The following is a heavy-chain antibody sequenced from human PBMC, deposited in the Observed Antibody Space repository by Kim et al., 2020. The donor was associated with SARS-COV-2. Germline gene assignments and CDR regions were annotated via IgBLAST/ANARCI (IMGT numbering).Heavy chain of an antibody. J-gene: IGHJ4*02. CDR2: IWYDGDNK. D-gene: IGHD3-16*01. CDR1: GFSFSSYA. Sequence: GGSLRLSCAASGFSFSSYAMNWVRQAPGKELEWVAAIWYDGDNKYYADSVKGRFTISRDNSKNTLYLQMNSLRAEDTAVYYCARRRRRSYFDYWGQGTLVTVSS. CDR3: ARRRRRSYFDY. V-gene: IGHV3-33*08.